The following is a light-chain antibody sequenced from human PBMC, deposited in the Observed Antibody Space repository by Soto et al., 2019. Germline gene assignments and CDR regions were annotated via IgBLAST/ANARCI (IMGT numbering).Light chain of an antibody. J-gene: IGLJ2*01. CDR1: SSDVGGYNY. Sequence: HSALTQPASVSGSPGQSITISCTGTSSDVGGYNYVSWYQQHPGKAPKLMIYDVSNRPSGVSNRFSGSKSGNTSSLTISGLQAEDEADYYCCSYTSSSTLADVVFGGVTKLTVL. V-gene: IGLV2-14*01. CDR3: CSYTSSSTLADVV. CDR2: DVS.